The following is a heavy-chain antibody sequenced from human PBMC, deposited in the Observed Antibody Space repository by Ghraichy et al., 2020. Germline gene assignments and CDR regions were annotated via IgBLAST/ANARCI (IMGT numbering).Heavy chain of an antibody. CDR1: GFTFSSYA. CDR3: AKAAYGGNPRVANWYFDL. V-gene: IGHV3-23*01. CDR2: ISGSGGST. Sequence: GGSLRLSCAASGFTFSSYAMSWVRQAPGKGLEWVSAISGSGGSTYYADSGKGRFTISRDNSKNTLYLQMNSLRAEDTAVYYCAKAAYGGNPRVANWYFDLWGRGTLVTVSS. D-gene: IGHD4-23*01. J-gene: IGHJ2*01.